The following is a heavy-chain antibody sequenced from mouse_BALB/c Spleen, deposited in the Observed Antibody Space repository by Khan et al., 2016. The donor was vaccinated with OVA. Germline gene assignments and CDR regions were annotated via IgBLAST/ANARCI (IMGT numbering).Heavy chain of an antibody. CDR1: GYSITSDYA. Sequence: EVQLQESGPGLVKPSQSLSLTCTVTGYSITSDYAWNWIRQFPGNKLEWMGYISYSGRTSYTPYLKSRISITRDTSKNQFFLQLNSVTTEDTATYYCASSGTIPTVVATDFDYWGQGTTLTVSS. D-gene: IGHD1-1*01. V-gene: IGHV3-2*02. CDR2: ISYSGRT. CDR3: ASSGTIPTVVATDFDY. J-gene: IGHJ2*01.